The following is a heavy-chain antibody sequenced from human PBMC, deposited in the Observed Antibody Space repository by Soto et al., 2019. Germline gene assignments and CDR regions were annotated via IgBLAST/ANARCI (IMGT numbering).Heavy chain of an antibody. J-gene: IGHJ4*02. D-gene: IGHD4-17*01. CDR2: ISYDGTNR. CDR1: GLTFSNYA. Sequence: QVHLVESGGGVVQPGRSVRLSCAASGLTFSNYAMHWVRQAPGKGLEWVAFISYDGTNRCYPDSVKGRFTISRDNSKNTLYLQMNSLKTEDTAVYYCARESSSTVTTGGGGSAKDYWGQGTLVTVSS. CDR3: ARESSSTVTTGGGGSAKDY. V-gene: IGHV3-30-3*01.